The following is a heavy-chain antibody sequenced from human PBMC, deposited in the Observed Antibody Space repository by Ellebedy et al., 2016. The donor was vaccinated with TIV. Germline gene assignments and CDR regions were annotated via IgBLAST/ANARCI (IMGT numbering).Heavy chain of an antibody. Sequence: GESLKISCAASGFTFSNYWMSWVRQAPGKGLEWVANIKQDGSEKYYVDSVEGRFAISRDNAKNSMYLQMNSLRDEDTAVYYCARDQWLGRAYYFDYWGQGTLPTVSS. CDR2: IKQDGSEK. CDR3: ARDQWLGRAYYFDY. D-gene: IGHD6-19*01. CDR1: GFTFSNYW. V-gene: IGHV3-7*01. J-gene: IGHJ4*02.